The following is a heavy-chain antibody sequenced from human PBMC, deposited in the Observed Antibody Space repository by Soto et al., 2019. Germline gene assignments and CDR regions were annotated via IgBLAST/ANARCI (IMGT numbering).Heavy chain of an antibody. CDR2: VSTDGRTT. J-gene: IGHJ6*02. Sequence: EVQLVESRGGLVQPGGSLRLSCAASGFTFSSYWMHWVRQAPGKGLVWVSRVSTDGRTTNYADPVKGRFTISRDNAKNTVYLQMNSLRAEDMGVYYCARGGSTSPNGKDVWGHGTTVTVSS. CDR1: GFTFSSYW. CDR3: ARGGSTSPNGKDV. D-gene: IGHD2-2*01. V-gene: IGHV3-74*01.